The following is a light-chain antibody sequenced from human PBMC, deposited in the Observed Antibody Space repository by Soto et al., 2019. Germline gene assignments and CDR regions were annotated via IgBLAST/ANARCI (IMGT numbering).Light chain of an antibody. Sequence: AIQLTQSPSSLSASVGDRVTITCRASQGISSALAWYQQKPGKAPKFLIYDASSLESGVPSRFSGSGSGTDFTLTISSLQPEDFATYYCQQFHNYPPLTFGGGTKVEIK. V-gene: IGKV1D-13*01. CDR3: QQFHNYPPLT. J-gene: IGKJ4*01. CDR1: QGISSA. CDR2: DAS.